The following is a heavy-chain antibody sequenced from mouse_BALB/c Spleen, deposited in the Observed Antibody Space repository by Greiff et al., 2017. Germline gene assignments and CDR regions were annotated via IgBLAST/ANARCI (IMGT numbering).Heavy chain of an antibody. V-gene: IGHV3-8*02. Sequence: EVMLVESGPSLVKPSQTLSLTCSVTGDSITSGYWNWIRKFPGNKLEYMGYISYSGSTYYNPSLKSRISITRDTSKNQYYLQLNSVTTEDTATYYCARSAPLTTDFDYWGQGTTLTVSS. CDR1: GDSITSGY. CDR3: ARSAPLTTDFDY. D-gene: IGHD1-1*01. CDR2: ISYSGST. J-gene: IGHJ2*01.